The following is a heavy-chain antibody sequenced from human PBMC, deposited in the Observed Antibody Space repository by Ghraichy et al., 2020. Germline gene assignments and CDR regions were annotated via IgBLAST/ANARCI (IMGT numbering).Heavy chain of an antibody. V-gene: IGHV3-23*01. CDR3: AKSVGFYGPRGYSYGYFDY. CDR1: GFTFSSYA. D-gene: IGHD5-18*01. Sequence: GGSLRLSCAASGFTFSSYAMSWVRQAPGKGLEWVSAISGSGGSTYYAESVKGRFTISRDNSKNTLYLQMNSLRAEDTAVYYCAKSVGFYGPRGYSYGYFDYWGQGTLVTVSS. J-gene: IGHJ4*02. CDR2: ISGSGGST.